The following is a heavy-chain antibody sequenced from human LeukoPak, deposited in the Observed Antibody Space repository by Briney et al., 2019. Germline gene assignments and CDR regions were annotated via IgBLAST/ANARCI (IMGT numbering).Heavy chain of an antibody. V-gene: IGHV3-7*01. J-gene: IGHJ4*02. CDR2: IKQDGSDK. CDR3: VVDLSGSADY. CDR1: GFIFSNYW. D-gene: IGHD3-10*01. Sequence: PGGSLRLSCAAFGFIFSNYWMSWVRQAPGKGLEWVANIKQDGSDKYYVDSVKGRFTISRDNAKNTLYLQMNSLRTEDSALYYCVVDLSGSADYWGQGTLVTVSS.